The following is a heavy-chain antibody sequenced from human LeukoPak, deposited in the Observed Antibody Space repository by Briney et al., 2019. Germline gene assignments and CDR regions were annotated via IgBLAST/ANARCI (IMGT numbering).Heavy chain of an antibody. V-gene: IGHV5-51*01. Sequence: GESLKISCKGSGYSSTTYWIGWVRQMPGKGLEWMGIIYPGDSDTRYSPSFQGQVTISADKSINTAYLQWSILKASDTAMHYCASITADRGYWGQGTLVTVSS. CDR1: GYSSTTYW. J-gene: IGHJ4*02. CDR3: ASITADRGY. D-gene: IGHD1-20*01. CDR2: IYPGDSDT.